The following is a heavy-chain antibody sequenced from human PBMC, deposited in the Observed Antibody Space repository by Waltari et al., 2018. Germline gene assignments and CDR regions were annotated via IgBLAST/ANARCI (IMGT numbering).Heavy chain of an antibody. D-gene: IGHD2-21*02. CDR1: GYTLTELS. CDR3: ATFSATERDAFDI. CDR2: FDPEDGET. V-gene: IGHV1-24*01. Sequence: SCKVSGYTLTELSMHWVRQAPGKGLEWMGGFDPEDGETIYAQKFQGRVTMTEDTSTDTAYMELSSLRSEDTAVYYCATFSATERDAFDIWGQGTMVTVSS. J-gene: IGHJ3*02.